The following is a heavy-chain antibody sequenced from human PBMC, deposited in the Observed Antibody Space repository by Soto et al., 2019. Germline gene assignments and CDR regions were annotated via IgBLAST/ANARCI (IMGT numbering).Heavy chain of an antibody. Sequence: QVQLVESGGGVVQPGRSLRLSCAASGFTFSSYGMHWVRQAPGKGLEWVAVIWYDGSNKYYADSVKGRFTISRDNSKNTLYLQMTGLRAEDAAVYYCASDPSATVTVLFDYWGQGTLVTVSS. V-gene: IGHV3-33*01. CDR2: IWYDGSNK. J-gene: IGHJ4*02. D-gene: IGHD4-17*01. CDR3: ASDPSATVTVLFDY. CDR1: GFTFSSYG.